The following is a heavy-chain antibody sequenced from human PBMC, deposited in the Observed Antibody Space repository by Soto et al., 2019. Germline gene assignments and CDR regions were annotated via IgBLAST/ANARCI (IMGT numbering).Heavy chain of an antibody. D-gene: IGHD2-15*01. J-gene: IGHJ6*02. V-gene: IGHV3-13*04. CDR1: GFTFSSYD. CDR3: TRKTPTNGMAV. CDR2: IGTAGDT. Sequence: PGGSLRLSCAASGFTFSSYDMHWVRQATGKGLEWVSAIGTAGDTYYPGSVKGRFTISRENAKNSLYLQMNSLRVGDTAVYYCTRKTPTNGMAVWGQGTTVTSP.